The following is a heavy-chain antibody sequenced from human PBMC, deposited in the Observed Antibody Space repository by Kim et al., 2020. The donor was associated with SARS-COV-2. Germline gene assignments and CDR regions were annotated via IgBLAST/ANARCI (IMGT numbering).Heavy chain of an antibody. CDR2: IIPIFGTA. V-gene: IGHV1-69*13. D-gene: IGHD5-18*01. CDR3: ARRGGYSYGLSYYYYGMDV. J-gene: IGHJ6*02. Sequence: SVKVSCKASGGTFSSYAISWVRQAPGQGLEWMGGIIPIFGTANYAQKFQGRVTITADESTSTAYMELSSLRSEDTAVYYCARRGGYSYGLSYYYYGMDVWGQGTTVTVSS. CDR1: GGTFSSYA.